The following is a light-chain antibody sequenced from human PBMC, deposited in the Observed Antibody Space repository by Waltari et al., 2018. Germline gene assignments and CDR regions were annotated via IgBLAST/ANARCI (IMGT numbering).Light chain of an antibody. V-gene: IGLV1-51*01. CDR2: DND. Sequence: QSVLTQPPSVSAAPGQTVTITCSGRSSNIGSNYASWYQHLPGTAPKLLIYDNDNRPSGIPDRFSGSKSGTSATLGITVLQTGDEADYYCGTWETSLDAFVFGTGTKVTVL. J-gene: IGLJ1*01. CDR1: SSNIGSNY. CDR3: GTWETSLDAFV.